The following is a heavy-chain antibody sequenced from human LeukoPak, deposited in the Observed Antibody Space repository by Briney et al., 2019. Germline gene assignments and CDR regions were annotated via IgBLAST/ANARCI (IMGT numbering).Heavy chain of an antibody. D-gene: IGHD6-19*01. CDR3: ARGAGSDNYYYYYYMDV. Sequence: ASVKVSCKASGGTFSSYAISWVRQAPGQGLEWMGGIIPIFGTANYAQKFQGRVTITADKSTSTAYMELSSLRSEDTAVYYCARGAGSDNYYYYYYMDVWGKGTTVTVSS. CDR2: IIPIFGTA. V-gene: IGHV1-69*06. J-gene: IGHJ6*03. CDR1: GGTFSSYA.